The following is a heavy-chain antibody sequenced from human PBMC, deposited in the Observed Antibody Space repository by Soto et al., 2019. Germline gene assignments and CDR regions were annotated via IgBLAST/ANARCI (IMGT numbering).Heavy chain of an antibody. Sequence: GASVKVSCKASGYTFTSYGISWVRQAPGQGLEWMGWISAYNGNTNYAQKLQGRVTMTTDTSTSTAYMELRRLRSDDTAVYYCARDEVAAAGTSHYYYYYGMDVWGQGTTVTVSS. CDR1: GYTFTSYG. D-gene: IGHD6-13*01. CDR2: ISAYNGNT. CDR3: ARDEVAAAGTSHYYYYYGMDV. V-gene: IGHV1-18*01. J-gene: IGHJ6*02.